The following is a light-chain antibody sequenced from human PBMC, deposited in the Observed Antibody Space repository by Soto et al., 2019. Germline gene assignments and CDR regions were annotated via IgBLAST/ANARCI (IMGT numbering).Light chain of an antibody. CDR1: QSISNY. J-gene: IGKJ4*01. V-gene: IGKV1-39*01. Sequence: DIQMTQSPSSLSASVGDRVTITCRARQSISNYLNWYQLKPGKVLKLLIYAASTLQTGVPSRFRGRGSGTDFTLTISSLQPEDSATYYCQQSYSSWATFGGGTKVEIK. CDR3: QQSYSSWAT. CDR2: AAS.